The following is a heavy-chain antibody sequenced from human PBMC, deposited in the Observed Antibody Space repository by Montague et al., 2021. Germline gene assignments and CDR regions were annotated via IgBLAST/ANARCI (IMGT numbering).Heavy chain of an antibody. CDR1: GGSFSVYS. Sequence: SETLSLTCAVSGGSFSVYSWTWIRQSPGNRLEWIGEDNERGSSNFNPSLKGRLTISVDTSNKHLSLNLRSVTAAATAVYYCAGRGIVGGGQKGYFYAMDVWGQGTTVIVSS. J-gene: IGHJ6*02. CDR2: DNERGSS. V-gene: IGHV4-34*01. CDR3: AGRGIVGGGQKGYFYAMDV. D-gene: IGHD1-26*01.